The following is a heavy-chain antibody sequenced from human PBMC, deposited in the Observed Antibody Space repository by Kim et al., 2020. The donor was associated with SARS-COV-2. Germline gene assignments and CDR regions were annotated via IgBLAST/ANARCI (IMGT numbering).Heavy chain of an antibody. V-gene: IGHV3-11*06. CDR1: GFTFSDYY. J-gene: IGHJ4*02. CDR2: ISSSSSYT. CDR3: ATSGSSSSGNFDY. Sequence: GGSLRLSCAASGFTFSDYYMSWIRQAPGRGLEWVSYISSSSSYTNYADSVQRRFTISRDNAKNSLYLQMNSLRAEDTSVYYCATSGSSSSGNFDYWGQGTLVTVSS. D-gene: IGHD6-6*01.